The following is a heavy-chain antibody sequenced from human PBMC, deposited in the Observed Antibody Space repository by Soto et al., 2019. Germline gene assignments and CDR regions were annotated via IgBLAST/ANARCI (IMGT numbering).Heavy chain of an antibody. J-gene: IGHJ6*02. CDR2: INPNSGGA. D-gene: IGHD1-26*01. CDR3: ARDYSGHGMNV. Sequence: ASVKVSCKTSGYTFTAYHIHWVRQAPGQGLEWMGWINPNSGGANYAQKFEGRVTMTRDTSISTVYMELSRLGSDDTALYYCARDYSGHGMNVWGQGTTVTVSS. CDR1: GYTFTAYH. V-gene: IGHV1-2*02.